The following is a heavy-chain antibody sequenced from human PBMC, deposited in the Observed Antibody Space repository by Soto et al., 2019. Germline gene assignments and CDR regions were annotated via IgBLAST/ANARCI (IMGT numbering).Heavy chain of an antibody. V-gene: IGHV4-59*12. CDR3: ARVAVAGTRVDY. CDR1: GGSISGYH. J-gene: IGHJ4*02. CDR2: IHHSGSP. Sequence: LETLSLTCTISGGSISGYHWNWIRQPPGKGLEWIGEIHHSGSPKYSSSLKSRVTISVDKSKNQFSLKLSSVTAADTAVYYCARVAVAGTRVDYWGQGTLVTVSS. D-gene: IGHD6-19*01.